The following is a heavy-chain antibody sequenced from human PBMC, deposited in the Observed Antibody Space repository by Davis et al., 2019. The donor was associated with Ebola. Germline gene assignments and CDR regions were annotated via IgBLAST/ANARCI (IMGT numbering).Heavy chain of an antibody. CDR2: INSDGSST. CDR3: VRDSSGYYTAASY. V-gene: IGHV3-74*01. Sequence: GESLKISCVASGFTFSSYWMHWVRQAPGKGLVWVSRINSDGSSTSYADSVKGRFTISRDNAKNTLYLQMNSLRAEDTAVYYCVRDSSGYYTAASYWGQGTLVTVSS. D-gene: IGHD3-22*01. J-gene: IGHJ4*02. CDR1: GFTFSSYW.